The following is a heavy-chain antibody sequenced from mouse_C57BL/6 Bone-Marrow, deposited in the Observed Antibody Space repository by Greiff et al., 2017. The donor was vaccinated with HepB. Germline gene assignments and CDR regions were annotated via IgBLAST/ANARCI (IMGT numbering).Heavy chain of an antibody. CDR1: GYTFTSYW. D-gene: IGHD2-4*01. CDR2: IYPGSGST. CDR3: ARCDYDSAWFAY. J-gene: IGHJ3*01. Sequence: QVQLKQSGAELVKPGASVKMSCKASGYTFTSYWITWVKQRPGQGLEWIGDIYPGSGSTNYNEKFKSKATLTVDTSSSTAYMQLSSLTSEDSAVYYCARCDYDSAWFAYWGQGTLVTVSA. V-gene: IGHV1-55*01.